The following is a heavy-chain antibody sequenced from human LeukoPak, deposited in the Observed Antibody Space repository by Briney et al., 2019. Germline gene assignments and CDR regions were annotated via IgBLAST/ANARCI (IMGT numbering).Heavy chain of an antibody. J-gene: IGHJ4*02. V-gene: IGHV3-30-3*01. Sequence: GGSLRLSCAASGFTFSSYAMHWVRQAPGKGLEWVAVISYDGSNKYYADSVKGRFTISRGNSKNTLYLQMNSLRAEDTAVYYCAMTTVTAWYFDYWGQGTLVTVSS. CDR2: ISYDGSNK. CDR1: GFTFSSYA. CDR3: AMTTVTAWYFDY. D-gene: IGHD4-17*01.